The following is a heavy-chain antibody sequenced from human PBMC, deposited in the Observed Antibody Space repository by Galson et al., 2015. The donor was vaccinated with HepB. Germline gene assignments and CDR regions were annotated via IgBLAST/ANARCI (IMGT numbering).Heavy chain of an antibody. D-gene: IGHD5-18*01. J-gene: IGHJ6*02. CDR1: GYSFTSYW. V-gene: IGHV5-10-1*01. Sequence: QSGAEVKKPGESLRISCKGSGYSFTSYWISWVRQMPGKGLEWMGRIDPSDSYTNYSPSFQGHVTISADKSISTAYLQWSSLKASDTAMYYCARLEGRTAMATNYYGMDVWGQGTTVTVSS. CDR2: IDPSDSYT. CDR3: ARLEGRTAMATNYYGMDV.